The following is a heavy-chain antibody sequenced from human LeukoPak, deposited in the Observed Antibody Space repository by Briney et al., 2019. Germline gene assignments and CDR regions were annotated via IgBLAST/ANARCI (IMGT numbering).Heavy chain of an antibody. CDR2: INSDGSST. Sequence: QSGGSLRLSCAASGFTFSSYWMHWVRQAPGKGLVWVSRINSDGSSTSYADSVKGRFTISRDNSKKTLYLQMKSLRAEDTAVYYCAKGFGSYYSSGVYMACWGQGTLVTVSS. D-gene: IGHD1-26*01. CDR1: GFTFSSYW. V-gene: IGHV3-74*01. J-gene: IGHJ4*02. CDR3: AKGFGSYYSSGVYMAC.